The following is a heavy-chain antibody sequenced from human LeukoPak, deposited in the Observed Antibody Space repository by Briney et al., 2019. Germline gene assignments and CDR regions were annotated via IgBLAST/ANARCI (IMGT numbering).Heavy chain of an antibody. CDR3: ANKWASGIDY. V-gene: IGHV3-23*01. CDR1: GFTFTNYA. D-gene: IGHD3-10*01. J-gene: IGHJ4*02. Sequence: GGSLRLSXAASGFTFTNYAMSWVRQAPGKGLEWVSTISGSGGSTYYADSVKGRFTISRDNSKNTLYLQVNSLRAEDTAVYYCANKWASGIDYWGQGTLVTVS. CDR2: ISGSGGST.